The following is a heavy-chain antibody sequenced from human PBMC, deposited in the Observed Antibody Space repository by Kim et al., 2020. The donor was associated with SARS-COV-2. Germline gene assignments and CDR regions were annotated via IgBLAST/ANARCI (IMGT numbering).Heavy chain of an antibody. V-gene: IGHV1-18*01. CDR2: ISAYNGNT. D-gene: IGHD3-22*01. J-gene: IGHJ4*02. CDR3: ARDLWGYYYDSSGYYLGGY. CDR1: GYTFTSYG. Sequence: ASVKVSCKASGYTFTSYGISWVRQAPGQGLEWIGWISAYNGNTNYAQKLQGRVTMTTDTSTSTAYMELRSLRSDDTAVYYCARDLWGYYYDSSGYYLGGYWGQGTLVTVSS.